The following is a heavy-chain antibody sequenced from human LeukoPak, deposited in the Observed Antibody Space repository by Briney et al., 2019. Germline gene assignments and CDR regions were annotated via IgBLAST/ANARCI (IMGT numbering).Heavy chain of an antibody. CDR3: AKEGNYYDSSGYYRSYYFDY. D-gene: IGHD3-22*01. CDR2: ISYDGSNK. CDR1: GFTFSSYA. V-gene: IGHV3-30*18. J-gene: IGHJ4*02. Sequence: GGSLRLSCAAAGFTFSSYAMQWGRQAPRKGLERVAVISYDGSNKYYADSVKGRFTISRDNSKNTLDLQMNSLRAEDTAVYYCAKEGNYYDSSGYYRSYYFDYWGQGTLVTVSS.